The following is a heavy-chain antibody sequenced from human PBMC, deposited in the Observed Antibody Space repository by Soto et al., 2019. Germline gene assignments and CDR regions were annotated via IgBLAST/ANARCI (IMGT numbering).Heavy chain of an antibody. Sequence: QVQLVESGGGVVQPGRSLRLSCAASGFTFSSYGMHWVRQAPGKGLEWVALISYDGSNKYYADSVKGRFTISRDNSKNTLYLQMNSLRTKDTAVYYCAKDLGHGGRGAFEIWGQGTMVTVSS. V-gene: IGHV3-30*18. CDR1: GFTFSSYG. D-gene: IGHD7-27*01. CDR2: ISYDGSNK. CDR3: AKDLGHGGRGAFEI. J-gene: IGHJ3*02.